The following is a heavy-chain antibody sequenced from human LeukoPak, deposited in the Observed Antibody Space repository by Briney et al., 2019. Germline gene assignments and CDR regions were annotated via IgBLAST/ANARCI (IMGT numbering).Heavy chain of an antibody. CDR2: IYSGGST. CDR1: GFTVSSNH. Sequence: GGSLRLSCEASGFTVSSNHMSWVRQAPGKGLECVSVIYSGGSTYYADSVKGRFTISRDNSKNTLYLQMNSLRVEDTAVYYCASLYGSGSYHFDYWGQGTLVTVSS. CDR3: ASLYGSGSYHFDY. V-gene: IGHV3-53*01. D-gene: IGHD3-10*01. J-gene: IGHJ4*02.